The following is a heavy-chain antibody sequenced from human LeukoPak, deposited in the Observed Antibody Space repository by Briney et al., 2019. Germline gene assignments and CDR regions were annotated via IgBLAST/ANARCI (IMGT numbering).Heavy chain of an antibody. J-gene: IGHJ3*02. Sequence: GSLRLSCAASGFPFSNHAMDWVRPAPGKGLEWVSAISTGGDRAYYADSVKGRFTTSRDNSRNTLYLQLNSLRAEDTAIYYCAVDCSSPSCYGQSAFDIWGQGTMVTVSS. V-gene: IGHV3-23*01. D-gene: IGHD2-2*01. CDR3: AVDCSSPSCYGQSAFDI. CDR1: GFPFSNHA. CDR2: ISTGGDRA.